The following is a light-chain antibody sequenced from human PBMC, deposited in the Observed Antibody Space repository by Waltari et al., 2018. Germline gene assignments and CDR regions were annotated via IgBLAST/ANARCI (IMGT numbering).Light chain of an antibody. CDR2: SAS. V-gene: IGKV1-39*01. CDR3: QQSYRAPIT. J-gene: IGKJ5*01. CDR1: QSISRY. Sequence: DIQMTQSPSSLSASVGVRVTIACRASQSISRYLNWYQQEPGKAPKVLIYSASSLQTGVPSRFSGSGAGTDFTLTISSLQPEDFAAYYCQQSYRAPITFGQGTRLDIK.